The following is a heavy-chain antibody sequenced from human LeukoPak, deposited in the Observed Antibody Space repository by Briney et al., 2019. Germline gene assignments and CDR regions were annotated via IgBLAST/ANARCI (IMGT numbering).Heavy chain of an antibody. Sequence: PSETLSLTCAVYGGSFSGYYWSWIRQPPGKGLGWIGEINHSGSTNYNPSLKSRVTISVDTSKNQFSLKLSSVTAADTAVYYCARGRVGRVRGVIIKGYYYMDVWGKGTTVTVSS. CDR3: ARGRVGRVRGVIIKGYYYMDV. CDR2: INHSGST. D-gene: IGHD3-10*01. V-gene: IGHV4-34*01. CDR1: GGSFSGYY. J-gene: IGHJ6*03.